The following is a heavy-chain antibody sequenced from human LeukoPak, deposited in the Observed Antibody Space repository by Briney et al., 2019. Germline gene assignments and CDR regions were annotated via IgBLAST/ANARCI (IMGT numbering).Heavy chain of an antibody. Sequence: GGSLRLSCAAPGFTFSSYAMHWVRQAPGKGLEWVAVISYDGSNKYYADSVKGRFTISRDNSKNTLYLQMNSLRAEDTAVYYCARDFDSSGYYYVGYFDYWGQGTLVTVSS. CDR3: ARDFDSSGYYYVGYFDY. CDR2: ISYDGSNK. CDR1: GFTFSSYA. J-gene: IGHJ4*02. D-gene: IGHD3-22*01. V-gene: IGHV3-30*04.